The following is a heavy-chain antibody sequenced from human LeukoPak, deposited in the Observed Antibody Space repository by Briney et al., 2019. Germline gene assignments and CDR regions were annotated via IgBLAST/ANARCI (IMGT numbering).Heavy chain of an antibody. V-gene: IGHV3-48*01. D-gene: IGHD5-24*01. CDR2: ISSSSSTI. J-gene: IGHJ4*02. CDR1: GFTFSSYA. Sequence: PGGSLRLSCAASGFTFSSYAMSWVRQAPGKGLEWVSYISSSSSTIYYADSVKGRFTISRDNAKNSLYLQMNSLRAEDTAVYYCARDRMATIYYFDYWGQGTLVTVSS. CDR3: ARDRMATIYYFDY.